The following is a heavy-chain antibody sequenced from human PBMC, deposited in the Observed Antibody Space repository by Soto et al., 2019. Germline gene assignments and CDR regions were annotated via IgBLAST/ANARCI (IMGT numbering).Heavy chain of an antibody. CDR3: AKASSTISPDY. CDR2: ISGSASST. V-gene: IGHV3-23*01. D-gene: IGHD5-12*01. Sequence: EVQLLESGGGLVQPGGSLSLSCAASGFTFTDYALTWVRQAPGKGLEWVSPISGSASSTFYAGSVKGRSTISSDNSRNTVSLQMNSLRAGDTAVYYCAKASSTISPDYWGQGTLVTVSS. J-gene: IGHJ4*02. CDR1: GFTFTDYA.